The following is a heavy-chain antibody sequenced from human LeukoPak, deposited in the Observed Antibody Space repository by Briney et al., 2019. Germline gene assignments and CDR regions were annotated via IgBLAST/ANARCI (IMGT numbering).Heavy chain of an antibody. Sequence: TSETLSLTCTVSGGSISSYYWSWIRQPSGKGLEWIGRIYTSWSTNYNPSLKSRCTVSVDTSKNQFFLKMSSVTAADTAVYYSAREGCSSTSCNIDLWGRGTLVTVSS. CDR1: GGSISSYY. CDR3: AREGCSSTSCNIDL. CDR2: IYTSWST. J-gene: IGHJ2*01. D-gene: IGHD2-2*01. V-gene: IGHV4-4*07.